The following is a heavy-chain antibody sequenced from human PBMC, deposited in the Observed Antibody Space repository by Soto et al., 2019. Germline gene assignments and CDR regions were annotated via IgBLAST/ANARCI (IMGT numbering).Heavy chain of an antibody. CDR2: TSFEGSNK. CDR3: ARSGCTSTSCSFEY. Sequence: QVQLVESGGGVVQPERSLRLSCAASGFTFSNYAMNWVRQAPGKGLEWVAATSFEGSNKYYADSVNGRFTISRDNSKNTLYLQMDSLRAEDTAVYYCARSGCTSTSCSFEYWGQGTLVTVSS. V-gene: IGHV3-30*04. J-gene: IGHJ4*02. CDR1: GFTFSNYA. D-gene: IGHD2-2*01.